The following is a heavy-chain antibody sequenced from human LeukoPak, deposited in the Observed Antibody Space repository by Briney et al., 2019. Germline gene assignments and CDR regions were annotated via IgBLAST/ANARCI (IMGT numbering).Heavy chain of an antibody. Sequence: SETLSLTCTVSRGSVSSYFWSWIRQTPAKGLEWIGHMYDSGSTNYNPSLKSRVIMSQDTSTNQFSLQVNSVTAADSAVYYCARSFRGYSQGYYYYAMDVWGQGTTVTVFS. CDR2: MYDSGST. CDR1: RGSVSSYF. CDR3: ARSFRGYSQGYYYYAMDV. D-gene: IGHD5-18*01. J-gene: IGHJ6*02. V-gene: IGHV4-59*02.